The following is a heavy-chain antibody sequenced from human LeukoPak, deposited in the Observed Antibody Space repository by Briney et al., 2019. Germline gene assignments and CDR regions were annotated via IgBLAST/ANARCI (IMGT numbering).Heavy chain of an antibody. CDR1: GFTFCSYA. J-gene: IGHJ4*02. Sequence: AGGSLRTSGGTPGFTFCSYAMSGGPQAPGKGLGWVSAISGSGGSTYYADSVKGRFTISRDNSKNTLYLQMNSLRAEDTAVYYCAKDITMVRGVNQIDYWGQGTLVTVSS. D-gene: IGHD3-10*01. V-gene: IGHV3-23*01. CDR3: AKDITMVRGVNQIDY. CDR2: ISGSGGST.